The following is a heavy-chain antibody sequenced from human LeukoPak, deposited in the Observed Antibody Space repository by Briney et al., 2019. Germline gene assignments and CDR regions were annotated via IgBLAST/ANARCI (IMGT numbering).Heavy chain of an antibody. CDR3: VKGNWGDY. Sequence: PGGSLRLSCVASGFTFTNYAMTWVRQAPGKGLEWVANINPDGTVPSYVDSVKGRFTISRDNANNSLYLQMNSLRPEDTAVYYCVKGNWGDYWGQGALVTVSS. V-gene: IGHV3-7*01. D-gene: IGHD7-27*01. CDR2: INPDGTVP. J-gene: IGHJ4*02. CDR1: GFTFTNYA.